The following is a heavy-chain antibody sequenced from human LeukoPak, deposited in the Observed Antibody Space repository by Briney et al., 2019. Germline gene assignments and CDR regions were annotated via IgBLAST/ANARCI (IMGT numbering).Heavy chain of an antibody. CDR3: ARPHIVGATTQDAFDI. V-gene: IGHV1-18*01. CDR2: ISAYNGNT. J-gene: IGHJ3*02. D-gene: IGHD1-26*01. CDR1: GYTFTSHG. Sequence: WASVKVSCKASGYTFTSHGISWVRQAPGQGLEWMGWISAYNGNTNYAQKLQGRVTMTTDTSTSTAYMELRSLRSDDTAVYYCARPHIVGATTQDAFDIWGQGTMVTVSS.